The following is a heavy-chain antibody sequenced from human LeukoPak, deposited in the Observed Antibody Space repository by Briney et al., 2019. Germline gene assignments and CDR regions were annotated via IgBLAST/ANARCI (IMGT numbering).Heavy chain of an antibody. Sequence: GRSLRLSCVTSGIGFSSHDMHWVRQAPGKGLEWVSYISSTGAIYYADSVKGRFTSSRDNAKNSLFLQMNSLRDEDTAVYYCARSTSYYFDYWGQGILVTVSS. D-gene: IGHD1-26*01. V-gene: IGHV3-48*03. CDR1: GIGFSSHD. CDR3: ARSTSYYFDY. CDR2: ISSTGAI. J-gene: IGHJ4*02.